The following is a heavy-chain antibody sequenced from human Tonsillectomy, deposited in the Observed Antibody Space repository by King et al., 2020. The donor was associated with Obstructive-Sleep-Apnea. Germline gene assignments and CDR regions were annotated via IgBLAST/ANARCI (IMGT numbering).Heavy chain of an antibody. CDR3: ARAPGYYYDSSGYNEVPGY. CDR1: GFIFSDYY. D-gene: IGHD3-22*01. Sequence: VQLVESGGGLVKPGGSLRLSCAASGFIFSDYYMNWIRQAPGKGLEWVSYISSSNTYTHYADSVKGRFTISRDNAKNSLFLQMNSLRAEDTAVYYCARAPGYYYDSSGYNEVPGYWGQGTLVTVSS. CDR2: ISSSNTYT. J-gene: IGHJ4*02. V-gene: IGHV3-11*06.